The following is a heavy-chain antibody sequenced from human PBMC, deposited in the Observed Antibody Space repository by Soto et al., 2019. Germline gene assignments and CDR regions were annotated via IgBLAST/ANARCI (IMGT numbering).Heavy chain of an antibody. CDR1: GFTFTSYA. V-gene: IGHV3-30*15. J-gene: IGHJ4*02. D-gene: IGHD3-16*02. CDR3: ARDRLRLGELSLIGYFDY. Sequence: QVQLVESGGSVVQPGRSLRLSCEASGFTFTSYAMHWVRQAPGKGLEWVAVISYDGINEYYADSVKGRFTISRDNSKKTLFLQKSSLRVEDTAVYYCARDRLRLGELSLIGYFDYWGQGTLVTVSS. CDR2: ISYDGINE.